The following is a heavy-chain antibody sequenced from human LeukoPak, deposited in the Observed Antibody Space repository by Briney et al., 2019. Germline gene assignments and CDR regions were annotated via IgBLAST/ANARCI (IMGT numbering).Heavy chain of an antibody. V-gene: IGHV2-5*01. CDR3: AHRRRSMLPDY. D-gene: IGHD2-8*01. J-gene: IGHJ4*02. CDR2: IYWNDGK. Sequence: SGPTLVKPTQTLTLTCTFSGFSLSTSGVGVGWIRQPPGKALEWLALIYWNDGKRYSPSLKSRLTITKDTSKNQVVPTMTNMDPVDTATYYCAHRRRSMLPDYWGQGTLVTVSS. CDR1: GFSLSTSGVG.